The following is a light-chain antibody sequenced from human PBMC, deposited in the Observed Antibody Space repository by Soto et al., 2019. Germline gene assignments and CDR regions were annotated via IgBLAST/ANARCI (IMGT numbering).Light chain of an antibody. CDR1: KNINNY. J-gene: IGKJ1*01. CDR2: TAS. CDR3: QQSYGTPRV. V-gene: IGKV1-39*01. Sequence: DIQMDQSPSSLSASVGDRVTITCRASKNINNYLNWYQQKPGQAPKLLISTASSLRSGVPSRFSGMRSGNDFTLAITNLVFGDDAAYYCQQSYGTPRVFGQGTKVDIK.